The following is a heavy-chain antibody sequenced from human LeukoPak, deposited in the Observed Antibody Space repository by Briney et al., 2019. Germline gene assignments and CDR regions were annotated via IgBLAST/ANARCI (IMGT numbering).Heavy chain of an antibody. CDR3: ARIPLWFGEPLLGFDY. CDR2: IYHSGST. J-gene: IGHJ4*02. CDR1: GYSISSGYY. V-gene: IGHV4-38-2*02. Sequence: PSETLSLTCTVSGYSISSGYYWGWIRQPPGKGLEWIGSIYHSGSTYYNPSLKSRVTISVDTSKNQFSLKLSSVTAADTAVYYCARIPLWFGEPLLGFDYWGQGTLVTVSS. D-gene: IGHD3-10*01.